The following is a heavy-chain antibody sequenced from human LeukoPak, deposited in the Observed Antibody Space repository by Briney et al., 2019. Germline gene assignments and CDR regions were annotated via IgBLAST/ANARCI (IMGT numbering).Heavy chain of an antibody. CDR3: ARGPYSYDSSGAFDI. D-gene: IGHD3-22*01. J-gene: IGHJ3*02. CDR1: GYSISSGYY. Sequence: SETLSLTCTVSGYSISSGYYWGWIRQPPGKGLEWIGRIPSSGSTNYNPSLKSRVTISVDTSKNQFSLKLSSVTAADTAVYFCARGPYSYDSSGAFDIWGQGTMVTVSS. V-gene: IGHV4-38-2*02. CDR2: IPSSGST.